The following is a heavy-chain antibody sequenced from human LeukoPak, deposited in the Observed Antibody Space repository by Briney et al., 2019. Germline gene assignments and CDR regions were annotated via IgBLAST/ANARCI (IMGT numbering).Heavy chain of an antibody. CDR1: GFTLDDYA. CDR2: ISWNSVNI. J-gene: IGHJ4*02. Sequence: GGSLRLSCAASGFTLDDYAMHWVRQAPGKGLEWVSGISWNSVNIGYADSVEGRFTISRDNAKNSLYLQMNSLRAEDMALYYCAKGTMIVVAVGDYFDYWGQGTLVTVSS. D-gene: IGHD3-22*01. V-gene: IGHV3-9*03. CDR3: AKGTMIVVAVGDYFDY.